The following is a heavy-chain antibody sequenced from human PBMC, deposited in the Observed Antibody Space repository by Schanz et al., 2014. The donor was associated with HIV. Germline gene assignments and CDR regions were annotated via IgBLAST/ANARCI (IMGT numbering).Heavy chain of an antibody. V-gene: IGHV4-30-4*08. Sequence: VQLLESGGGLVQPGGSLTLSCAASGFTFSDYAMNWVRQAPGKGLEWIGYIHSSGSTSYYPSLKSRVTISVDTSKIQFSLKLSSVTAADTAVYYCARLERDYWYFDLWGRGTLVSVSS. J-gene: IGHJ2*01. CDR2: IHSSGST. CDR1: GFTFSDYA. CDR3: ARLERDYWYFDL.